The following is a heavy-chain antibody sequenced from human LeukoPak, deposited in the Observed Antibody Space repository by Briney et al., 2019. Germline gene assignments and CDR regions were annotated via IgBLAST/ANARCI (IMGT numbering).Heavy chain of an antibody. CDR1: GFTFSSYG. CDR3: ARNNWGIDY. CDR2: IDYEGGTT. Sequence: GGSLRLSCAASGFTFSSYGMHWVRQVPGKGLVWVSRIDYEGGTTDYADSVEGRFTISRDNARNTLYLQMNSLRAEDTAIYYCARNNWGIDYWGLGTLVTVSS. D-gene: IGHD1/OR15-1a*01. V-gene: IGHV3-74*01. J-gene: IGHJ4*01.